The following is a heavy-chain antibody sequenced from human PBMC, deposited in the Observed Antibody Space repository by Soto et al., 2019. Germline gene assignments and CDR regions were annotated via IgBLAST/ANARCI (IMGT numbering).Heavy chain of an antibody. CDR1: GFTFRSYA. Sequence: PGGSLRLSCAASGFTFRSYAMKWGRQAPGKGLEWVSAISDSGANTYYADSVKGRFTISRDSSKNTLYLQMNSLRAEDTAVYYCAKGFYYDSSGYYWGQGTLVTVSS. CDR2: ISDSGANT. J-gene: IGHJ4*02. V-gene: IGHV3-23*01. CDR3: AKGFYYDSSGYY. D-gene: IGHD3-22*01.